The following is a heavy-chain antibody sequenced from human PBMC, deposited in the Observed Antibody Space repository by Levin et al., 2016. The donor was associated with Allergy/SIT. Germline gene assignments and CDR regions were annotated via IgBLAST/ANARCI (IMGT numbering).Heavy chain of an antibody. CDR1: GGSISSGGYY. CDR3: ASTGGSAGTYHNDY. Sequence: SETLSLTCTVSGGSISSGGYYWSWIRQHPGKGLEWIGYIYYSGSTYYNPSLKSRVTISVDTSKNQFSLKLSSVTAADTAVYYCASTGGSAGTYHNDYWGQGTLVTVSS. D-gene: IGHD3-10*01. CDR2: IYYSGST. J-gene: IGHJ4*02. V-gene: IGHV4-31*03.